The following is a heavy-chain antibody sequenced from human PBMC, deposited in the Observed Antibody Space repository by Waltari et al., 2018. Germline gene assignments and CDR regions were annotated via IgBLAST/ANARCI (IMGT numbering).Heavy chain of an antibody. D-gene: IGHD3-10*01. Sequence: EVQLVESGGGLVQPGRSLRLSCAASGFTFDDYAMHWVRQAPGKGLEWVSGISWNSGSIGYADSVKGRFTISRDNAKNSLYLQMNSLRAEDMALYYCAKDTADYYGSGSPFDYWGQGTLVTVSS. V-gene: IGHV3-9*03. CDR3: AKDTADYYGSGSPFDY. CDR1: GFTFDDYA. CDR2: ISWNSGSI. J-gene: IGHJ4*02.